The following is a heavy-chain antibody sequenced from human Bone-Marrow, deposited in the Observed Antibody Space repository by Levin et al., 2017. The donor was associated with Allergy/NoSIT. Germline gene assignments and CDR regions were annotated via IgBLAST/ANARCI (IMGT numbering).Heavy chain of an antibody. D-gene: IGHD3-22*01. CDR2: INSDGIIT. V-gene: IGHV3-74*01. Sequence: RGESLKISCSASGFTLNSYWMQWVRQVPGKGLVWVSRINSDGIITSYADSVKGRFTISRDNANNTLYLQMNSLRAEDTAVYYCAREGGASYYDSFDRWGQGTLVTVSS. J-gene: IGHJ4*02. CDR3: AREGGASYYDSFDR. CDR1: GFTLNSYW.